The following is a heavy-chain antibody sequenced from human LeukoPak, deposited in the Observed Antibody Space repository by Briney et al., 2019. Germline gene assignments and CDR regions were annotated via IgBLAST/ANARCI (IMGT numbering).Heavy chain of an antibody. CDR2: ISWNSGRI. J-gene: IGHJ4*02. CDR3: AKATITFGGVIGLFDY. Sequence: GGSLRLSCAASGFTFGDYALHWVRQPPGKGLEWVSGISWNSGRIGYADSVKGRFTISRDNAKNSLYLQMNSLRAEDTALYYCAKATITFGGVIGLFDYWGQGTLVTVSS. V-gene: IGHV3-9*01. D-gene: IGHD3-16*01. CDR1: GFTFGDYA.